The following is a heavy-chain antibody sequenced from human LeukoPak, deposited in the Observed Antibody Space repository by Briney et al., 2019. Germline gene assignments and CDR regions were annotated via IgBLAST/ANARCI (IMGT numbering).Heavy chain of an antibody. CDR1: GGSISSSSYY. D-gene: IGHD2/OR15-2a*01. CDR3: ARGTHGDFSFDY. CDR2: IYYSGRT. J-gene: IGHJ4*02. Sequence: SETLSLICTLSGGSISSSSYYWGWIRQPPGKGLEWIGSIYYSGRTYYNPSLKSRVTISVDTSKNQFSLKLSSVSAADTAVYYCARGTHGDFSFDYWGQGTLVTVSS. V-gene: IGHV4-39*07.